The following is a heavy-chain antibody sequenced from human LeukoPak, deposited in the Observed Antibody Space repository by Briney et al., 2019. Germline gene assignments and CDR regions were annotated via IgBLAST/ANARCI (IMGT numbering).Heavy chain of an antibody. V-gene: IGHV4-59*08. CDR2: IYNSGST. J-gene: IGHJ5*02. CDR1: GGSISSHH. CDR3: ARQGRGNWFDP. Sequence: PSETLSLTCTVSGGSISSHHWSWIRQPPGKGLEWIGYIYNSGSTNYNPSLKSRVTISVDTSKSQFSLKLSSVTAADTAVYYCARQGRGNWFDPWGQGTLVTVSS.